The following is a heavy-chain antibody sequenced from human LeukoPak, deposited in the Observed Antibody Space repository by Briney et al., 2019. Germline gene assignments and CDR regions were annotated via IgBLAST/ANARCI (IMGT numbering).Heavy chain of an antibody. V-gene: IGHV1-46*01. Sequence: EASVKVSCKASGYTFTSYYMHWVRQAPGQGLEWMGIINPSGGSTSYAQKFQGRVTMTEDTSTDTAYMELSSLRPEDTAVYYCATDRDGYNYYFDSRGQGTLVTVSS. CDR1: GYTFTSYY. CDR2: INPSGGST. CDR3: ATDRDGYNYYFDS. J-gene: IGHJ4*02. D-gene: IGHD5-24*01.